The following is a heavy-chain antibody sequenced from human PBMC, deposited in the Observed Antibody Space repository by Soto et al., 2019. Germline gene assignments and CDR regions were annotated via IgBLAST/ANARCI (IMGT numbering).Heavy chain of an antibody. CDR2: IGTADDT. J-gene: IGHJ6*02. D-gene: IGHD5-12*01. Sequence: VQLVHSGSGLVQPGGSLSFSCAASGFTFSSYDMHWVRQATGTGLEWVSAIGTADDTYSPGSVKCRFTISRENAKNSWNLQRNSLRAEDTTVYYCARNEVATPCNYYCMDVWGQGATVTVSS. CDR3: ARNEVATPCNYYCMDV. CDR1: GFTFSSYD. V-gene: IGHV3-13*01.